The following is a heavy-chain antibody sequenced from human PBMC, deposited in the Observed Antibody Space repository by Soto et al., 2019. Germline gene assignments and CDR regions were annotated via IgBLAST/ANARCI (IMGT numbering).Heavy chain of an antibody. J-gene: IGHJ6*02. V-gene: IGHV3-33*01. D-gene: IGHD3-10*01. Sequence: QVQLVESGGGVVQPGRSLRLSCAASGVTFSNYGMHWVRQAPGKGLEWVAVILNDGSNRYHADSVKDRITISRDNSKNTLYLQMNSLGAEDTAVYYCARDDEYSGNGMDVWGQGTTVTVS. CDR2: ILNDGSNR. CDR1: GVTFSNYG. CDR3: ARDDEYSGNGMDV.